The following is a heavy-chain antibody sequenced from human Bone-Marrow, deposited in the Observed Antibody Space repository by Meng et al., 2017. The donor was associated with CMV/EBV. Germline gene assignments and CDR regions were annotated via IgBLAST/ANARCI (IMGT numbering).Heavy chain of an antibody. V-gene: IGHV1-18*01. Sequence: ASVKVSCKASGYTFTNYDITWVRQAPGQGLEWMGWISTYNGKANYAQKFQDRVTMTTDTSTSIAYMEVRSLRSDDTAVYYCARKPWSGYYGDFDYWGQGTLVTVSS. J-gene: IGHJ4*02. CDR3: ARKPWSGYYGDFDY. CDR2: ISTYNGKA. CDR1: GYTFTNYD. D-gene: IGHD3-3*01.